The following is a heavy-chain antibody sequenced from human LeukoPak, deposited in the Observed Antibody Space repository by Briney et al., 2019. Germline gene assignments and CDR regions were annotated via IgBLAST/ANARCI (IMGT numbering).Heavy chain of an antibody. V-gene: IGHV6-1*01. CDR1: GDSVSSNSAA. J-gene: IGHJ4*02. D-gene: IGHD1-1*01. Sequence: SQTLSLTCAISGDSVSSNSAAWNWIRQSPSRGLEWLGRTYYRSRWYTYYAVSVKSRISINRDTSKNQISLQLNTVTPEDTAVYYCARSTGPIDYWGQGTLVTVSS. CDR2: TYYRSRWYT. CDR3: ARSTGPIDY.